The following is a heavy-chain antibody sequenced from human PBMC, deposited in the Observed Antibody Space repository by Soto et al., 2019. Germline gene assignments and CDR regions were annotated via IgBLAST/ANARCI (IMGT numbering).Heavy chain of an antibody. CDR2: MNPNSGNT. CDR3: ARDWGTPGRGSAVGYYYHYGMDV. V-gene: IGHV1-8*01. D-gene: IGHD6-19*01. CDR1: GYTFTSYD. J-gene: IGHJ6*02. Sequence: ASVKVSCKASGYTFTSYDINWVRQATGQGLEWMGWMNPNSGNTGYAQKFQGRVTMTRNTSISTAYMELSSLRSEDTAVYFCARDWGTPGRGSAVGYYYHYGMDVWGQGTTVTVSS.